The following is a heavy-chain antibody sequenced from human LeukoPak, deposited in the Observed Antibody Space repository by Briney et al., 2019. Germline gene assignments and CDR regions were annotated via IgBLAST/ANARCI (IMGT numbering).Heavy chain of an antibody. D-gene: IGHD6-6*01. J-gene: IGHJ4*02. CDR1: GFTFSSYR. V-gene: IGHV3-21*01. CDR2: ISSSGTYI. CDR3: ARGSSTLPQEFDY. Sequence: GGSLRLSCAASGFTFSSYRVNWVRQAPGKGPEWVSSISSSGTYIYYADSVKGRFTISRDNAKNSLYLQMNSLRAEDTAVYYCARGSSTLPQEFDYWGQGTLVTVSS.